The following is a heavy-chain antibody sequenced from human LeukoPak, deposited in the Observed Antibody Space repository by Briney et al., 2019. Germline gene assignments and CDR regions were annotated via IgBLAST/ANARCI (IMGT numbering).Heavy chain of an antibody. CDR1: GFTFSSYS. V-gene: IGHV3-21*01. CDR2: ISSSSSYI. CDR3: ARLGIVATTGFDY. D-gene: IGHD5-12*01. J-gene: IGHJ4*02. Sequence: GGSLRLSCAASGFTFSSYSMNWVRQAPGKGLEWVSSISSSSSYIYYADSVKGRFTISRDNAKNSLYLQMNSLRAEDTAVYYCARLGIVATTGFDYWGQGTLVTVSS.